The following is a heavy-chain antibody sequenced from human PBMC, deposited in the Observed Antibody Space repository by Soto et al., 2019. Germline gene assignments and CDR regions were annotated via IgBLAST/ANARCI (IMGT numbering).Heavy chain of an antibody. CDR2: ISSSSSTI. V-gene: IGHV3-48*02. J-gene: IGHJ6*02. Sequence: GGSLRLSCAASGFTFSSYSMNWVRQAPGKGLEWVSYISSSSSTIYYADSVKGRFTISRDNAKNSLYLQMNSLRDEDTAVYYCARDAGFWSGYYRGIYYYYGIDVWGQGTTVTVS. D-gene: IGHD3-3*01. CDR1: GFTFSSYS. CDR3: ARDAGFWSGYYRGIYYYYGIDV.